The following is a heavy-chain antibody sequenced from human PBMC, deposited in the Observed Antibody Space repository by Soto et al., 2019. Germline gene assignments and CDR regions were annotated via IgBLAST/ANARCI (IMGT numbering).Heavy chain of an antibody. J-gene: IGHJ4*02. D-gene: IGHD2-15*01. CDR1: GFTFSSYE. CDR3: AREQAGLPFDY. Sequence: EVQLVESGGGLVQPGGSLRLSCEASGFTFSSYEMNWVRQAPGKGLEWVSYISSSGSTIYYADSVKGRFTISRDNAKNSLYLQMNSLRAEDTAVYYCAREQAGLPFDYWGQGTLVTVSS. V-gene: IGHV3-48*03. CDR2: ISSSGSTI.